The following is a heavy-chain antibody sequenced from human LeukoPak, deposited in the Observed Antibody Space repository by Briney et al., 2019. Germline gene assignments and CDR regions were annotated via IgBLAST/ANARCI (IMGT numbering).Heavy chain of an antibody. CDR3: ARLREYCSGGSCYPDAFDI. V-gene: IGHV5-51*01. CDR2: IYPGYSDT. CDR1: GYRFTSFW. D-gene: IGHD2-15*01. Sequence: GESLKISCKGSGYRFTSFWIGWVRQMPGKGLEWMGIIYPGYSDTRYSPSFQGQVTISAARSISTAYLQWSSLRASDTAMYYCARLREYCSGGSCYPDAFDIWGQGTMVTVSS. J-gene: IGHJ3*02.